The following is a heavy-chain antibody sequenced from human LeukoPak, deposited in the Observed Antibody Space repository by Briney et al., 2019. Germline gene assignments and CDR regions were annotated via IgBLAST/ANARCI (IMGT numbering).Heavy chain of an antibody. J-gene: IGHJ5*02. CDR3: ARERTYPTITTNWFDP. Sequence: SETLSLTCTVSGGSISSGGYYWSWIRQPPGKGLEWIGYIYHSGSTYYNPSLKSRVTISVDTSKNQFSLNLRSVTAADTAVYYCARERTYPTITTNWFDPWGQGTLVTVSS. CDR1: GGSISSGGYY. V-gene: IGHV4-30-2*01. D-gene: IGHD4-11*01. CDR2: IYHSGST.